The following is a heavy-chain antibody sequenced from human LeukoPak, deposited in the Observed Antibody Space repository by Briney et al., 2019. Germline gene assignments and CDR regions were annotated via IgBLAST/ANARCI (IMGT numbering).Heavy chain of an antibody. J-gene: IGHJ4*02. V-gene: IGHV1-18*01. CDR1: GYTFSSYG. Sequence: GASVKVSCKASGYTFSSYGFSWVRQAPGQGLEWMGWISAYNGNTNYAQKLQGRVTMTTDTSTSTAYMELRSLRSDDTAVYYCARDGDYYGSGSYFYYFDYWGQGTLVTVSS. CDR2: ISAYNGNT. D-gene: IGHD3-10*01. CDR3: ARDGDYYGSGSYFYYFDY.